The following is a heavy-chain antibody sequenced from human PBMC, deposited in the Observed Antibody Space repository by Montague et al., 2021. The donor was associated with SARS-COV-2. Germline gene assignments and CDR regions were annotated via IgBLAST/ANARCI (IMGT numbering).Heavy chain of an antibody. CDR1: GFTFNNFG. Sequence: SLRLSCAASGFTFNNFGMHWVRQAPGQGLEWVAVISYDGSIQYYADSVEGRFTISRDWSKNTLYLQMSSLRPEDTAVYYCAKDDTTFWFERGRGTFDHWGRGTLVAVSS. CDR2: ISYDGSIQ. D-gene: IGHD2/OR15-2a*01. CDR3: AKDDTTFWFERGRGTFDH. J-gene: IGHJ4*02. V-gene: IGHV3-30*18.